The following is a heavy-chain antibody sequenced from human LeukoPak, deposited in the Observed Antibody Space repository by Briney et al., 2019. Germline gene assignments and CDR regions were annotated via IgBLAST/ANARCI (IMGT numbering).Heavy chain of an antibody. D-gene: IGHD3-16*01. CDR3: ARNIGSWFDP. Sequence: GGSLRLSCAASGFTFSSYWMHWVRQAPGKGLVWVSRINSDGSSTSYADSVKGRFTISRDNARTTLYLQRNSLRAEDTAVYYCARNIGSWFDPWGQGTLVTVSS. CDR2: INSDGSST. CDR1: GFTFSSYW. J-gene: IGHJ5*02. V-gene: IGHV3-74*01.